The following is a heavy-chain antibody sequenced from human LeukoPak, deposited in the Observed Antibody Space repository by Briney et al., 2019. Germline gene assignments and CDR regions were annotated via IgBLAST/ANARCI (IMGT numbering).Heavy chain of an antibody. V-gene: IGHV4-39*07. CDR1: GGSINSGSYY. D-gene: IGHD1-1*01. Sequence: SETLSLTCTVSGGSINSGSYYWGWIRQPPGRGLEWIGSIYHNGVTFYNPSLKTRATVSVDTSKNQFSLKLISVTAADTAVYYCTAERAGTIVDYWGQGTLVTVSS. J-gene: IGHJ4*02. CDR3: TAERAGTIVDY. CDR2: IYHNGVT.